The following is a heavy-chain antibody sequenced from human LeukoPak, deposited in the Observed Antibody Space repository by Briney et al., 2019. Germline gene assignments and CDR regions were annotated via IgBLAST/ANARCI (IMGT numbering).Heavy chain of an antibody. CDR1: GGSMNNYY. J-gene: IGHJ4*02. V-gene: IGHV4-59*08. CDR2: IYYTGDS. D-gene: IGHD2-21*01. Sequence: PSETLSLTCTVSGGSMNNYYWSWIRQPPGKGLEWIGYIYYTGDSNYNPSLKSRVAISLDTSKNQLSLNLRSVTAADTAVYYCARHEFASPFDSWGQGTLVTVSS. CDR3: ARHEFASPFDS.